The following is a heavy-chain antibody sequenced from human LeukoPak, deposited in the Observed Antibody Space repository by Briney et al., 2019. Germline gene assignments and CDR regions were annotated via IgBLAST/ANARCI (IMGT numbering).Heavy chain of an antibody. CDR1: GFTFSSYP. J-gene: IGHJ4*02. Sequence: GGTLRLSCAASGFTFSSYPMNWVRQAPGKGLEWVSSISSSSTYTFYADSVKGRFTISRDNAKNSLYLQMNSLRAEDTAVYYCAKEEKWELLGYFDYWGQGTLVTVSS. V-gene: IGHV3-21*04. CDR2: ISSSSTYT. D-gene: IGHD1-26*01. CDR3: AKEEKWELLGYFDY.